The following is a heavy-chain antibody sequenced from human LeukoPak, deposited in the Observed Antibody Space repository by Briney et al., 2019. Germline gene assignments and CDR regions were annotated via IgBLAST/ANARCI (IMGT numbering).Heavy chain of an antibody. Sequence: GGSLRLSRAASGFIFSDYYMTWIRQAPGKGLEWVSYVSSSGSPIYYADSVKGRFTVSRDNAKNSLYLQMNSLRPEDTAVYYCARDSGGYYYYYYMDVWGKGTTVTVSS. J-gene: IGHJ6*03. CDR2: VSSSGSPI. D-gene: IGHD3-10*01. CDR1: GFIFSDYY. CDR3: ARDSGGYYYYYYMDV. V-gene: IGHV3-11*04.